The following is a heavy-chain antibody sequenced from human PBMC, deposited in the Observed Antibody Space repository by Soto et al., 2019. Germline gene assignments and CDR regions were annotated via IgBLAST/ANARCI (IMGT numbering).Heavy chain of an antibody. D-gene: IGHD3-10*01. CDR2: IFPDDSDV. V-gene: IGHV5-51*01. CDR1: GFTFTDYW. J-gene: IGHJ4*02. Sequence: PGESLKISCKASGFTFTDYWIGWLRQMPGKGLEWMGIIFPDDSDVKYSTSFQGQVIISADRSITTAYLHMSSLKASDTAIYYCAKLPPRAQSLVRYYFDYWGQGTPVTVSS. CDR3: AKLPPRAQSLVRYYFDY.